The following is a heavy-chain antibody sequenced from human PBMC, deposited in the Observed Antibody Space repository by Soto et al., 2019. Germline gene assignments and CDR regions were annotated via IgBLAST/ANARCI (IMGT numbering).Heavy chain of an antibody. Sequence: QVQLVQSGAEVKKPGASVKVSCKASGYTFTSYDINWVRQATGQGLEWMGWMNPNSGNTGYAQKFQGRVTMTRNTSISTAYMELSSLRSEDTAVYYCAGGLGSGWPPWYYFDYWGQGTLVTVSS. CDR3: AGGLGSGWPPWYYFDY. V-gene: IGHV1-8*01. CDR1: GYTFTSYD. CDR2: MNPNSGNT. J-gene: IGHJ4*02. D-gene: IGHD6-19*01.